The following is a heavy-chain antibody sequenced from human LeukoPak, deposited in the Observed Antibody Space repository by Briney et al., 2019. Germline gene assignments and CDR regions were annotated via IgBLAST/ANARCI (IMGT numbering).Heavy chain of an antibody. CDR2: IYPGDSDT. D-gene: IGHD4-17*01. J-gene: IGHJ2*01. CDR3: ARGGYGDYGGYFDL. Sequence: GGSLRLSCAASGLTFSSYWMSWVRQAPGKGLEWMGIIYPGDSDTSYSSSFEGQVTISADKSISTASLQYNSLKASDTAMYYCARGGYGDYGGYFDLWGRGTRVTVSS. CDR1: GLTFSSYW. V-gene: IGHV5-51*01.